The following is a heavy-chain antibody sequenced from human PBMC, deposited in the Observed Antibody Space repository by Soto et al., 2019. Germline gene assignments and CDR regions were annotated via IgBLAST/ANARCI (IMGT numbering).Heavy chain of an antibody. D-gene: IGHD6-19*01. J-gene: IGHJ6*02. V-gene: IGHV5-51*01. CDR2: IYPGDSDT. Sequence: PGESLKISCKGSGYGFANYWIGWVRQMPGKGLEWMGIIYPGDSDTRYSPSFEGHVTISADKSISTAYLQWSSLKASDTATYYCARRIAVAGIGMDVWGQGTTVTVSS. CDR1: GYGFANYW. CDR3: ARRIAVAGIGMDV.